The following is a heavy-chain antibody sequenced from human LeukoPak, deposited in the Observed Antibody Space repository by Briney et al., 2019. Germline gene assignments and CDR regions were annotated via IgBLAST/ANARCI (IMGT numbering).Heavy chain of an antibody. Sequence: PGGSLRLSCAASGFTFGSYDMHWVRQATGKGLEWVSAIGTAGDTYYPGSVKGRFTISRENAKNSLYLQMNSLRAGDTAVYYCARVCSSTSCSGFNGAYGMDVWGQGTTVTVSS. V-gene: IGHV3-13*01. CDR2: IGTAGDT. J-gene: IGHJ6*02. CDR1: GFTFGSYD. CDR3: ARVCSSTSCSGFNGAYGMDV. D-gene: IGHD2-2*01.